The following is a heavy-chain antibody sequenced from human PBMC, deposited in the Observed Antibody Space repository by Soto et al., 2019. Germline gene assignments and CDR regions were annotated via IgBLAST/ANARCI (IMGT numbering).Heavy chain of an antibody. V-gene: IGHV1-2*04. CDR2: INPNSGGT. J-gene: IGHJ5*02. D-gene: IGHD6-19*01. CDR1: GYTFTGYY. CDR3: ARSGWFSNWFDP. Sequence: ASVKVSCKASGYTFTGYYTHWVRQAPGQGLEWMGWINPNSGGTNYAQKFQGWVTMTRDTSISTAYMELSRLRSDDTAVYYCARSGWFSNWFDPWGQGTLVTVSS.